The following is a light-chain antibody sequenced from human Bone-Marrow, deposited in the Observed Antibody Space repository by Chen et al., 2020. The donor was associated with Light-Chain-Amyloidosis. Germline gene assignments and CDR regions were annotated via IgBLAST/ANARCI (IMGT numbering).Light chain of an antibody. CDR1: NIGSTS. CDR2: DDS. Sequence: SLVLTHPSPLPVPPGQTATIPCGGNNIGSTSVNWYQQTPGQAPLLVVYDDSDRPSGIPERLSGSNSGNTATLTISRVEAGDEADYYCQVWDRSSDRPVFGGGTKLTVL. CDR3: QVWDRSSDRPV. J-gene: IGLJ3*02. V-gene: IGLV3-21*02.